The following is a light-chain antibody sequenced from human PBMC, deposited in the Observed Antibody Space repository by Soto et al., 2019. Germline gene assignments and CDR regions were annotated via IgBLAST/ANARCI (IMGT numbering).Light chain of an antibody. J-gene: IGKJ1*01. V-gene: IGKV1-5*01. Sequence: DIQMTQSPSTLSASVGDRVTITCRASQSISSWLAWYQQKPGKAPKLLIYDASSLESGVPSRFSGSGSGTEFTLTSSSLQPDDFVTYYCQKYNSYPLTFGQGTKVEIK. CDR3: QKYNSYPLT. CDR1: QSISSW. CDR2: DAS.